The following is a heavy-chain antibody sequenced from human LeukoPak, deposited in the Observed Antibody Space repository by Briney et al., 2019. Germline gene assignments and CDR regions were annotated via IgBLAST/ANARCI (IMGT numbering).Heavy chain of an antibody. CDR1: GGSLSRYY. J-gene: IGHJ3*02. D-gene: IGHD3-9*01. V-gene: IGHV4-59*01. Sequence: SEPLSLTCTLSGGSLSRYYGSWIRQPPGKGGECLGYLYYSGISEYNPSPKSRVTISVDTPKIQSSLKLSSVTAADTAVYYCSKSWPYFDWLSYAVDILGEGTNVTVSS. CDR2: LYYSGIS. CDR3: SKSWPYFDWLSYAVDI.